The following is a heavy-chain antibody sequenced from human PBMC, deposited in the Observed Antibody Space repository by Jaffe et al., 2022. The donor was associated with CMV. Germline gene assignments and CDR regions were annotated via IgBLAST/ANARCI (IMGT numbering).Heavy chain of an antibody. Sequence: QVQLQQWGAGLLKPSETLSLTCAVYGGSFSGYYWSWIRQPPGKGLEWIGEINHSGSTNYNPSLKSRVTISVDTSKNQFSLKLSSVTAADTAVYYCARERLIGRAVTTPGYWYFDLWGRGTLVTVSS. CDR3: ARERLIGRAVTTPGYWYFDL. CDR1: GGSFSGYY. J-gene: IGHJ2*01. V-gene: IGHV4-34*01. CDR2: INHSGST. D-gene: IGHD4-17*01.